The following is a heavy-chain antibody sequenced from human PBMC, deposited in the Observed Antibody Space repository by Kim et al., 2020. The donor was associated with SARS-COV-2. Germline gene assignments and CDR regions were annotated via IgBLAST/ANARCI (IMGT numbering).Heavy chain of an antibody. J-gene: IGHJ5*02. D-gene: IGHD6-13*01. CDR2: IYYSGST. CDR1: GGSISSSSYD. CDR3: GRSSSRLYNWFDP. V-gene: IGHV4-39*01. Sequence: SETLSLTCTVSGGSISSSSYDWGWIRQPPGKGLEWIGSIYYSGSTYCNPSLKSRVTISVDTSKNPFSLNLSTVTAAATAVYYCGRSSSRLYNWFDPCG.